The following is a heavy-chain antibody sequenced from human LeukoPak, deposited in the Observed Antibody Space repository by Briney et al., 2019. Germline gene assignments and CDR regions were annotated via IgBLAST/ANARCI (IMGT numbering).Heavy chain of an antibody. Sequence: GRSLRLSCAASGFTFSSYGMHWVRQAPGKGLEWVAVIWYAGSNKYCADSVKGRFTISRDNSKNTLYLQMNSLRAEDTAVYYCARDSHYYDSSGYYYWGQGTLVTVSS. J-gene: IGHJ4*02. D-gene: IGHD3-22*01. CDR3: ARDSHYYDSSGYYY. CDR2: IWYAGSNK. CDR1: GFTFSSYG. V-gene: IGHV3-33*01.